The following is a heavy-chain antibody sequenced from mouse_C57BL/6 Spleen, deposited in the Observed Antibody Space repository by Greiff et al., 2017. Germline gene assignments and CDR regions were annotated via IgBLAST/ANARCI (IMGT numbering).Heavy chain of an antibody. J-gene: IGHJ4*01. V-gene: IGHV2-4*01. Sequence: VQVVESGPGLVQPSQSLSITCTVSGFSLTSYGVHWVRQPPGKGLEWLGVIWSGGSTDYNAAFISRLSISKDNSKSQVFFKMNSLQADDTAIYYCAKTTVVAYYAMDYWGQGTSVTVSS. CDR2: IWSGGST. CDR1: GFSLTSYG. CDR3: AKTTVVAYYAMDY. D-gene: IGHD1-1*01.